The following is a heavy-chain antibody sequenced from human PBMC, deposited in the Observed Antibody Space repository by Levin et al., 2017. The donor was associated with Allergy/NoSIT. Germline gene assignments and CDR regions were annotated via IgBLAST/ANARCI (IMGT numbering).Heavy chain of an antibody. J-gene: IGHJ4*02. CDR1: GFTLSDHY. CDR2: SKNKANGYTT. Sequence: LSLTCAASGFTLSDHYVDWVRQAPGKGLEWVGRSKNKANGYTTDYAASVNGRFTISRDDSKSSLYLQMDSLKTEDTAVYYCTRRMGSTAYFDYWGQGTLVTVSS. CDR3: TRRMGSTAYFDY. V-gene: IGHV3-72*01. D-gene: IGHD2-8*02.